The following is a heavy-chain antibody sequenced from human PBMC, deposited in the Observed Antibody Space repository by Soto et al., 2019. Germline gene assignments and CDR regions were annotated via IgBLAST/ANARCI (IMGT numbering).Heavy chain of an antibody. CDR3: AREGSLGLDV. CDR1: GFIFSSFW. V-gene: IGHV3-74*03. Sequence: EVRLEEAGGGFVQPGGSLRVSCSGSGFIFSSFWMHWVRQGPGKGLEWVSRINGDGASLAYADSVKGRFSISRDNVKNTLPLQMNSLGADDTAVYFCAREGSLGLDVLGGGMTVTVSS. CDR2: INGDGASL. J-gene: IGHJ6*04. D-gene: IGHD3-10*01.